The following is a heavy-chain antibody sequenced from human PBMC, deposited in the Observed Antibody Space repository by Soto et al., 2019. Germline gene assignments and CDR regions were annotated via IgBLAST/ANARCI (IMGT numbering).Heavy chain of an antibody. CDR2: IYYSGST. CDR3: ARGPLEPSYDILTGFDYYYYGMDV. Sequence: QASETLSLTCTVSGGSISSSSYYWGWIRQPPGKGLEWIGSIYYSGSTYYNPSLKSRVTISVDTSKNQFSLKLSSVTAADTAVYYCARGPLEPSYDILTGFDYYYYGMDVWGQGTTVTVSS. D-gene: IGHD3-9*01. CDR1: GGSISSSSYY. V-gene: IGHV4-39*01. J-gene: IGHJ6*02.